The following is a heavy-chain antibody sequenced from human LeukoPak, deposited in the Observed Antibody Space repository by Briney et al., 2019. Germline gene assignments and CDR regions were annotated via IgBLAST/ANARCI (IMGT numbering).Heavy chain of an antibody. D-gene: IGHD1-26*01. J-gene: IGHJ4*02. V-gene: IGHV3-23*01. Sequence: GGSLRLSCAASGFTFSSYAMSWVRQAPGKGLEWVSAISGSGGSTYYADSVKGRFTISRDNSKNTLYLQMNSLRAEDTAVYYCAKRGLAEKYSGSLGWGQGTLVTISS. CDR1: GFTFSSYA. CDR2: ISGSGGST. CDR3: AKRGLAEKYSGSLG.